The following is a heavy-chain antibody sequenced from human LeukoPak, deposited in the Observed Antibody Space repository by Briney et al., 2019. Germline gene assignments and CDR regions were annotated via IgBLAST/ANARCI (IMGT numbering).Heavy chain of an antibody. D-gene: IGHD2-15*01. V-gene: IGHV4-30-2*01. J-gene: IGHJ3*02. CDR2: IYHSGST. CDR1: GGSISSGGYS. Sequence: TLSLTCAVSGGSISSGGYSWSWIRQPPGKGLEWIGYIYHSGSTYYNPSLKSRVTISVDRSKNQFSLKLSSVTAADTAVCYCARVSELLGDAFDIWGQGTMVTVSS. CDR3: ARVSELLGDAFDI.